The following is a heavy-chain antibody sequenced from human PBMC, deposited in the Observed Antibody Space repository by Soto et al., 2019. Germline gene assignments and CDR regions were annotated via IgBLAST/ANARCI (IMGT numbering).Heavy chain of an antibody. J-gene: IGHJ4*02. Sequence: SVTLSLTCTVSGGTIISNVYYWGWIRQPPGKGLEWIGNIHYSGSTYYDSSLKTRVTISVDTSKNQFSLKLSSVTAADTAVYYCASQHYYDSSGYYVGYWGQGTLVTVSS. D-gene: IGHD3-22*01. CDR1: GGTIISNVYY. V-gene: IGHV4-39*01. CDR2: IHYSGST. CDR3: ASQHYYDSSGYYVGY.